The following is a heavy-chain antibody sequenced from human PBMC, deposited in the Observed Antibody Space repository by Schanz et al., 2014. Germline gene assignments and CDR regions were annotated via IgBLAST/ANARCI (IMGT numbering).Heavy chain of an antibody. CDR3: ARDHTTESYYSAGPPIDY. Sequence: VQLVQSGGGLVQPGGSLRLSCAASGFNFSDYAMCWVRQAPGKGLEYVSAISHDGYSTYYADSVKGRFTISRDNSKNTLFLQMNSLRAEDTAVYYCARDHTTESYYSAGPPIDYWGQGTLLTVSS. V-gene: IGHV3-64*04. D-gene: IGHD1-26*01. J-gene: IGHJ4*02. CDR2: ISHDGYST. CDR1: GFNFSDYA.